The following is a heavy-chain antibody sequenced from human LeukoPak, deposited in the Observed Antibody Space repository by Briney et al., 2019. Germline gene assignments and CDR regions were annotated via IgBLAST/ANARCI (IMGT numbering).Heavy chain of an antibody. V-gene: IGHV1-18*01. CDR1: GYSFTSYG. J-gene: IGHJ5*02. CDR2: ISAYNGNT. D-gene: IGHD3-3*01. Sequence: ASVKVSCKASGYSFTSYGISWLRQAPGQGLEWMGWISAYNGNTNYAQKLQGRVTMTTDTSTRTAYLELTSLRSDDTAVYYCARDDPYYDFWSGYLYHWFDPWGQGTLVTVSS. CDR3: ARDDPYYDFWSGYLYHWFDP.